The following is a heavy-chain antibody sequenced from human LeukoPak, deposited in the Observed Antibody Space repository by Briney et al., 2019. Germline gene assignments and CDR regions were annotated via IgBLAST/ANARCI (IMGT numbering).Heavy chain of an antibody. J-gene: IGHJ4*02. CDR2: INHSGST. CDR3: ARGYSGYDYDPHFDY. D-gene: IGHD5-12*01. V-gene: IGHV4-34*01. Sequence: SETLSLTCAVYGGSFSGYHWSWIRQPPGKGLEWIGEINHSGSTNYNPSLKSRVTISVDTSKNQFSLKLSSVTAADTAVYYCARGYSGYDYDPHFDYWGQGTLVTVSS. CDR1: GGSFSGYH.